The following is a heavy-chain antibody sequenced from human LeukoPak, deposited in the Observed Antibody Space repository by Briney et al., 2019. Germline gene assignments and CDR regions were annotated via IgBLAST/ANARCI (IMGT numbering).Heavy chain of an antibody. D-gene: IGHD2-2*02. CDR3: AREVDGSSYRMDV. V-gene: IGHV4-61*02. CDR2: MYTSGST. Sequence: PSQTLSLTCTVSGGSISSGSYYWSWIRQPAGKGLEWIGRMYTSGSTNYNPSLKSRVTISVDTSKNQFSLKLSSVTAADTAVYYCAREVDGSSYRMDVWGKGTTVTVSS. J-gene: IGHJ6*04. CDR1: GGSISSGSYY.